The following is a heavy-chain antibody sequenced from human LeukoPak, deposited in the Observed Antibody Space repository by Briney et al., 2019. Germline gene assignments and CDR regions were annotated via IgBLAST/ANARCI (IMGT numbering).Heavy chain of an antibody. CDR2: MSYDGNNK. J-gene: IGHJ5*02. V-gene: IGHV3-30*04. Sequence: GGSLRLSCAASGLTFSTYAMHWVRQAPGKGLERVAMMSYDGNNKYYADSVKGRFTLSRDSSKNTLFLQMNSLTTEDTAVYYCARGENWFDPWGQGTLVTVSS. CDR3: ARGENWFDP. CDR1: GLTFSTYA.